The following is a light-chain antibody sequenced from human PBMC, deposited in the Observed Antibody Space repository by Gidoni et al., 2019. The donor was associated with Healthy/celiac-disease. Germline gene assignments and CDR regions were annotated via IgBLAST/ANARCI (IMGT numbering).Light chain of an antibody. Sequence: EIVMTQSPATLSVSPGERATLSCRASQSVSSNLAWYQQKPGQAPRLLIYGASTRATGIPARFSGSGSGTEFTLTISSLHSDDFAAYYCQQYNNWPPLTFGQGTRLEIK. CDR3: QQYNNWPPLT. CDR2: GAS. V-gene: IGKV3-15*01. J-gene: IGKJ5*01. CDR1: QSVSSN.